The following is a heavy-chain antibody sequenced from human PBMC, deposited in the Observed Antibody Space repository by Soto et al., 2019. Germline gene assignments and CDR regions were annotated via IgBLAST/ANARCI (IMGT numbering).Heavy chain of an antibody. J-gene: IGHJ6*03. CDR2: ISYDGSNK. CDR3: AKDSRQYYYYYYMDV. V-gene: IGHV3-30*18. CDR1: GFTFSSYG. Sequence: GGSLRLSCAASGFTFSSYGMHWVRQAPGKGLEWVAVISYDGSNKYYADSVKGRFTISRDNSKNTLYLQMNSLRAEDTAVYYCAKDSRQYYYYYYMDVWGKGTTVTVSS.